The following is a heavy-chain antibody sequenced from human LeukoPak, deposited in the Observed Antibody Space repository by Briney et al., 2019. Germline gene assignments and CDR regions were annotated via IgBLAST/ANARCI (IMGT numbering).Heavy chain of an antibody. CDR2: FYYTGNT. D-gene: IGHD3-10*01. Sequence: PSETLSLTCTVSGGSISNYYWFWIRQPPGKGLEWIGYFYYTGNTNYNPSLKSRVTISVDTSKNQFSLRLGSVTAADTAVYYCARGPVALGAVDPWGQGTLVTVSS. CDR1: GGSISNYY. J-gene: IGHJ5*02. V-gene: IGHV4-59*01. CDR3: ARGPVALGAVDP.